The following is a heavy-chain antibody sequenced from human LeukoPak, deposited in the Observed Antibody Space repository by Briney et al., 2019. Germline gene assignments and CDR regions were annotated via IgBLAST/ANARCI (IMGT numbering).Heavy chain of an antibody. CDR3: ARDVLVRYYDSSGYSDY. J-gene: IGHJ4*02. D-gene: IGHD3-22*01. Sequence: EGSLRLSCAASGVTFSSYWMSWVRQAPGKGLEWVANINQDGSEKYYVDSVKGGFTISRDNAKNSLYLQMNSLRAEATAVYYCARDVLVRYYDSSGYSDYWGQGTLVTVSS. CDR2: INQDGSEK. V-gene: IGHV3-7*01. CDR1: GVTFSSYW.